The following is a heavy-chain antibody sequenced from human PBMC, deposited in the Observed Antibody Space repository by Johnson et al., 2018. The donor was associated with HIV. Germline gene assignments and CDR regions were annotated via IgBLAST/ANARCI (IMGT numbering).Heavy chain of an antibody. J-gene: IGHJ3*02. V-gene: IGHV3-66*01. CDR1: GFTVSSNY. CDR2: IHSGGSP. D-gene: IGHD6-19*01. CDR3: ARVGAGHISGPDMVFDI. Sequence: VQLVESAGGLVQPGGSLRLSCAASGFTVSSNYMSWVRQAPGKGLEWVPVIHSGGSPYYADPVKGRFTFSRDKSKNTLYLLMNSLRAEDTAVYYCARVGAGHISGPDMVFDIWGQGTMVTVSS.